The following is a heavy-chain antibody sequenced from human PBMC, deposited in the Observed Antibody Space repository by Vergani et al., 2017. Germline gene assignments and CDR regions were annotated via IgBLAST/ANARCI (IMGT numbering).Heavy chain of an antibody. D-gene: IGHD2-15*01. Sequence: QVQLQESGPGLVKPSQTLSLTCTVSGGSISSGGYYWSWIRQHPGKGLEWIGYIYYSGSTYYNPSLKSRVTISVDTSKNQFSLKLSSVTAADTAVYYCARESAVVVAARGVRTFDPWGQGTLVTVSS. CDR3: ARESAVVVAARGVRTFDP. CDR1: GGSISSGGYY. V-gene: IGHV4-31*03. CDR2: IYYSGST. J-gene: IGHJ5*02.